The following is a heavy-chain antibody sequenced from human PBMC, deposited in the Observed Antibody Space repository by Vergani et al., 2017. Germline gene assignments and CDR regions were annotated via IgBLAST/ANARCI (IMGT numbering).Heavy chain of an antibody. CDR2: IYYSGST. D-gene: IGHD3-10*01. Sequence: QVQLQESGPGLVKPSETLSLPCTVSGGSISSYYWSWIRQPPGKGLEWIGYIYYSGSTNYNPSLKSRVTISVDTSKNQFSLKLSSVTAADTAVYYCARERNTYYYGSGSIDYWGQGTLVTVSS. V-gene: IGHV4-59*12. CDR1: GGSISSYY. J-gene: IGHJ4*02. CDR3: ARERNTYYYGSGSIDY.